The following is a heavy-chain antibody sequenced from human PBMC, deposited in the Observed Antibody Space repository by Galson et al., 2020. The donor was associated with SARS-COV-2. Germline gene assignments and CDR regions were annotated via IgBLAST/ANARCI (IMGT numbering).Heavy chain of an antibody. V-gene: IGHV3-30*04. Sequence: GGSLRLSCTASGFTFSSYAMHWVRQAPGKGLEWVAVISHHASIQFYASSLEGRFTISRDNFRNTLYLQMNSLKPDDTAVYYCATDPTQGPPDYFDYWGQGTLVTVSS. CDR3: ATDPTQGPPDYFDY. CDR2: ISHHASIQ. J-gene: IGHJ4*02. CDR1: GFTFSSYA.